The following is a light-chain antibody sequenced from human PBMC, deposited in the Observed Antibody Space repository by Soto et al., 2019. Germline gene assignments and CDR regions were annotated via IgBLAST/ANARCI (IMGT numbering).Light chain of an antibody. CDR2: DAS. CDR3: QQYGDRPRT. J-gene: IGKJ1*01. V-gene: IGKV3-15*01. Sequence: EVVLTQSPATLSVSPGDRATLSCRASHYIGSAVAWYPQRSGQAPRLLIFDASIRVPTTPARFSGSVSGTEFTLTISSLESEDFAVYFCQQYGDRPRTFGQGTKVDIK. CDR1: HYIGSA.